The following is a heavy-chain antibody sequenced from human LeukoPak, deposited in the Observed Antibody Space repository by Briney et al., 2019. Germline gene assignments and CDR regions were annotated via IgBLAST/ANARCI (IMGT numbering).Heavy chain of an antibody. Sequence: PGGSLRLSCAASGFTFSSYGMHWVRQAPGKGLEGVAFIRYDGSNKYYADSVKGRFTISRDNSKNTLYLQMNSLRAEDTAVYYCANGPGLRRSGYYYYYMDVWGKGTTVTVSS. CDR2: IRYDGSNK. V-gene: IGHV3-30*02. D-gene: IGHD3-3*01. CDR3: ANGPGLRRSGYYYYYMDV. J-gene: IGHJ6*03. CDR1: GFTFSSYG.